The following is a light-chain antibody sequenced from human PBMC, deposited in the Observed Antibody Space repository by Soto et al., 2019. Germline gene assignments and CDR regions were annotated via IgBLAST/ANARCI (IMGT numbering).Light chain of an antibody. J-gene: IGLJ2*01. CDR3: SSNVGTNKMV. CDR1: SSDVGAYKY. V-gene: IGLV2-8*01. CDR2: EVT. Sequence: QSALTQPPSASGSPGQSVTISCTGTSSDVGAYKYVSWYQHHPGKAPRLLIYEVTKRPSGVPDRFSGSKSGNTASLSVSGLQSEDEADYYCSSNVGTNKMVFGGGTKVTVL.